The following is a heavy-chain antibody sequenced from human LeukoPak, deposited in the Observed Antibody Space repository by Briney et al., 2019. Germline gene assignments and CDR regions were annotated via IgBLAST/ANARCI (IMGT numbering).Heavy chain of an antibody. D-gene: IGHD5-18*01. Sequence: SQTLSLTCAVSGGSISSGGYSWSWIRQPPGKGLEWIGYIYHSGSTYYNPSLKSRVTISVDRSKNQFSLKLSSLTAADTAVYYCARGGRNTAMVIDYWGQGTLVTVSS. CDR3: ARGGRNTAMVIDY. J-gene: IGHJ4*02. CDR1: GGSISSGGYS. CDR2: IYHSGST. V-gene: IGHV4-30-2*01.